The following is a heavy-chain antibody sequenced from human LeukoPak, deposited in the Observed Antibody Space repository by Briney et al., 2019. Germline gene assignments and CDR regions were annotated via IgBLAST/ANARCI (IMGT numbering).Heavy chain of an antibody. CDR1: GVSITSGYY. J-gene: IGHJ5*02. V-gene: IGHV4-38-2*01. Sequence: SETLSLTCVVSGVSITSGYYWAWIRQPPGKGLEWIGSIFHSGSTYRNPSLRSRVTISLNTSKNQISLILSSMTAADTAVYYCARSSSVDTALVGVHWFDPWGQGTLVTVSS. CDR3: ARSSSVDTALVGVHWFDP. CDR2: IFHSGST. D-gene: IGHD5-18*01.